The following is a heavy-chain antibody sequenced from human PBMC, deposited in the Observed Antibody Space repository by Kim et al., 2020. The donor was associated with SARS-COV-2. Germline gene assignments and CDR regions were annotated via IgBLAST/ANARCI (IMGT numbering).Heavy chain of an antibody. J-gene: IGHJ5*02. V-gene: IGHV3-11*06. CDR2: ISSSSGNT. D-gene: IGHD4-17*01. CDR1: GFTFSNYD. CDR3: ARINDGDYRAAAP. Sequence: GGSLRLSCAASGFTFSNYDMSWVRQAPGKGLEWVSSISSSSGNTNYADSVKGRFTISRDNAKNSLYLQMNSLRAEDTAVYYCARINDGDYRAAAPWGQGTLVTVSS.